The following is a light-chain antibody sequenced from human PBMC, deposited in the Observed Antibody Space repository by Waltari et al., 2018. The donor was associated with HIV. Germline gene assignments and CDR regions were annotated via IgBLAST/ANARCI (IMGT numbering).Light chain of an antibody. CDR1: SSDVGGYNY. CDR3: NSYTSTTTRWL. V-gene: IGLV2-14*03. Sequence: QSALTQPASVSGSPGQSIIISCTGTSSDVGGYNYVSWYQQHPGKAPTLIIFDVGNRPPGVANRFSGSKSGNTAALTISWLQTEDEADYYCNSYTSTTTRWLFGGGTRLTVL. CDR2: DVG. J-gene: IGLJ3*02.